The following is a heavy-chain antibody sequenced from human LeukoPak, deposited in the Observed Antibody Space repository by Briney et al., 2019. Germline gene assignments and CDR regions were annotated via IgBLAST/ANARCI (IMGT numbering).Heavy chain of an antibody. J-gene: IGHJ4*02. Sequence: NTSETLSLTCTVSGGSISSGGYYWSWIRQHPGKGLEWIGYIYYSGSTYYNPSLKSRVTISVDTSKNQFFLKLSSVTAADTAVYYCAREGCSGGSCVLDYWGQGTLVTVSS. CDR1: GGSISSGGYY. CDR2: IYYSGST. D-gene: IGHD2-15*01. V-gene: IGHV4-31*03. CDR3: AREGCSGGSCVLDY.